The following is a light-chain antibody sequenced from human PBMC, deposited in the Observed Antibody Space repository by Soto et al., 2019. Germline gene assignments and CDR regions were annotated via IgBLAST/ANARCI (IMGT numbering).Light chain of an antibody. CDR3: QQYDNLPPYT. J-gene: IGKJ2*01. V-gene: IGKV1-33*01. CDR2: DAS. CDR1: QDISNY. Sequence: DIQMTQSPSSLSASVGDRVTITCQASQDISNYLNWYQQKPGKAPKLLIYDASNLETGVPPRFSGSGSGTDFTSTISSLQTKDIATYYCQQYDNLPPYTFGQGTKLEIK.